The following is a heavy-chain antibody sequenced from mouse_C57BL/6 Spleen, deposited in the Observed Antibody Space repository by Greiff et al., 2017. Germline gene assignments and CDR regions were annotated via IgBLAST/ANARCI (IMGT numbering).Heavy chain of an antibody. Sequence: QVTLKVSGPGILQPSQTLSLTCSFSGFSLSTFGMGVGWIRQPSGKGLEWLAHIWWDDDKYYNPALKSRLTISKDTSKNQVFLKIANVDTAATTTYYCARSSYGNYYYVDYWGQGTTLTVSS. CDR2: IWWDDDK. J-gene: IGHJ2*01. CDR1: GFSLSTFGMG. V-gene: IGHV8-8*01. D-gene: IGHD2-1*01. CDR3: ARSSYGNYYYVDY.